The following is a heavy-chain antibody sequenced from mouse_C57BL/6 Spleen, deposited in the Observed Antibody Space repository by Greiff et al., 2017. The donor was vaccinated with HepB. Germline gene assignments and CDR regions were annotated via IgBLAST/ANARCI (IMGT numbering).Heavy chain of an antibody. V-gene: IGHV5-17*01. CDR1: GFTFSDYG. CDR2: ISSGSSTI. CDR3: ARNGYYDWFAY. J-gene: IGHJ3*01. Sequence: EVMLVESGGGLVKPGGSLKLSCAASGFTFSDYGMHWVRQAPEKGLEWVAYISSGSSTIYYADTVKGRFTISRDNAKNTLFLQMTSLRSEDTAMYYCARNGYYDWFAYWGQGTLVTVSA. D-gene: IGHD2-3*01.